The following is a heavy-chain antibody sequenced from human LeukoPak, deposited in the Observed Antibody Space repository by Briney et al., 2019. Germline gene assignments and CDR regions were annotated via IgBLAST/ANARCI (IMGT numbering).Heavy chain of an antibody. Sequence: GASVKVSCKASGYTFSNYGISWVRQAPGQELEWMGWISPYNGNTDYAQKLQGRVTMTTDTSTTTGYMELRSLRSDDTAVYYCARGWLQPYWYFDLWGRGTVVTVSS. CDR1: GYTFSNYG. CDR3: ARGWLQPYWYFDL. D-gene: IGHD5-24*01. J-gene: IGHJ2*01. V-gene: IGHV1-18*01. CDR2: ISPYNGNT.